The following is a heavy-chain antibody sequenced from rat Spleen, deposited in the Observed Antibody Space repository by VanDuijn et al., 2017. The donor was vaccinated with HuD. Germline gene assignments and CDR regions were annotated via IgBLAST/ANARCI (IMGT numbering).Heavy chain of an antibody. D-gene: IGHD1-7*01. CDR1: GFSLDSNG. V-gene: IGHV2S12*01. Sequence: QVQLKESGPGLVQPSQTLSLTCTVSGFSLDSNGVSWVRQPPGKGLEWIAALSSGGSTYYNSAFKSRLSISRDTSKSQVFLKMNSLQTEDTAIYYCNRDGGYDGYVMDAWGQGASVTVSS. CDR2: LSSGGST. J-gene: IGHJ4*01. CDR3: NRDGGYDGYVMDA.